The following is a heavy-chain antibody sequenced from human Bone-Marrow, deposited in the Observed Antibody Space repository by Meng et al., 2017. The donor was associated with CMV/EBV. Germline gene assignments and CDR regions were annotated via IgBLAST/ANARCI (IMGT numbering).Heavy chain of an antibody. CDR2: INPNNGDT. CDR1: GYRFSAHY. D-gene: IGHD6-6*01. CDR3: ARDNFHLVVY. Sequence: ASVKVSCKASGYRFSAHYLHWVRQAPGQGLEWVGWINPNNGDTKYAEKFQGSVTMTRDTSVTTAYMVVRTLKSDDTATYYCARDNFHLVVYWGQGALVTCSS. J-gene: IGHJ4*02. V-gene: IGHV1-2*02.